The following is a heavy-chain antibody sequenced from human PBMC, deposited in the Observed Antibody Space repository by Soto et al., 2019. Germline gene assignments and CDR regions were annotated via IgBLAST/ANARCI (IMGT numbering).Heavy chain of an antibody. CDR3: VCGGNFFIY. CDR1: GFTFITYW. CDR2: MDQDGSET. V-gene: IGHV3-7*01. D-gene: IGHD3-16*01. Sequence: EVQLVEPGGGLVQPGGSLSLSCAASGFTFITYWMTWVRKPPGKGREWVANMDQDGSETYYVDSVRGRFTVSRDNAKNSLYLQMNSLRVEDTAVYYCVCGGNFFIYWGQGTLVTVSP. J-gene: IGHJ4*02.